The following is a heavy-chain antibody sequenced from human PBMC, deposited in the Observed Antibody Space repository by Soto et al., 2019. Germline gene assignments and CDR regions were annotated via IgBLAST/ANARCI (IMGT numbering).Heavy chain of an antibody. CDR3: AHRPIVGAAI. V-gene: IGHV4-4*02. CDR1: GGSISNSNW. D-gene: IGHD1-26*01. CDR2: IYHSGST. Sequence: QVQLQESGPGLVKPSGTLSLTCGVFGGSISNSNWWTWVRQPPGKGLEWIGEIYHSGSTNYNSSLMSRVTISLDKPNNQFSLKLSYVTAADTAVYYCAHRPIVGAAIWGQETLVTVSS. J-gene: IGHJ4*02.